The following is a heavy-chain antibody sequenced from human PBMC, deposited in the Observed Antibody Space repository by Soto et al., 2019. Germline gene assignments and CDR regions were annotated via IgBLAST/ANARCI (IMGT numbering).Heavy chain of an antibody. CDR3: ATDPTKGRYYYHGMDV. J-gene: IGHJ6*02. D-gene: IGHD2-8*01. Sequence: ASVKVSCKVSGYTLTELSMHWVRQAPGKGLEWMGGFDPEDGETIYAQKFQGRVTMTEDTSTDTAYMELSSLRSEDTAVYYSATDPTKGRYYYHGMDVWGQGTTVTVSS. V-gene: IGHV1-24*01. CDR1: GYTLTELS. CDR2: FDPEDGET.